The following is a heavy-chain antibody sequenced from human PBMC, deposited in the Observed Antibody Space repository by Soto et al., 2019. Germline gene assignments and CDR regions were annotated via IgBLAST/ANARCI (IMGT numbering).Heavy chain of an antibody. Sequence: GSLRLSCAASGXTVTSHSMHWVRQTPGKGLELVAAISYDEIDKKYASSVKGRFTVSRDNVKNTLSMQMNSLRPEDTAVHYCAKDSGYQLPDNYFYYGLDVWGQGTTGTVS. CDR3: AKDSGYQLPDNYFYYGLDV. V-gene: IGHV3-30*18. J-gene: IGHJ6*02. CDR1: GXTVTSHS. CDR2: ISYDEIDK. D-gene: IGHD2-2*01.